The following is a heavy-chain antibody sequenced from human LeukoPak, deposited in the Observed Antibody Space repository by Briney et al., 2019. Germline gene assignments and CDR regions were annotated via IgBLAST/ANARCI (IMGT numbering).Heavy chain of an antibody. CDR1: GFTFSSYG. CDR2: TSYDGSNK. D-gene: IGHD6-13*01. CDR3: ARAETGYSRSHDAFDI. V-gene: IGHV3-30*03. Sequence: GGSLRLSCAASGFTFSSYGMHWVRQASGKGLEWVAVTSYDGSNKHYADSVKGRFTISRDNSKNTLFLQMNSLRVEDTAVYYCARAETGYSRSHDAFDIWGKGTMVTVSS. J-gene: IGHJ3*02.